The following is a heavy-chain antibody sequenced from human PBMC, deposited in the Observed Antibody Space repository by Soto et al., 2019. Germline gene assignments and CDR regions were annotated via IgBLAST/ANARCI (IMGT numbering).Heavy chain of an antibody. J-gene: IGHJ6*03. CDR1: GYTFTSYG. CDR3: ARGAKTVNYYYYYYMDV. V-gene: IGHV1-69*04. Sequence: ASVKVSCKASGYTFTSYGISWVRQAPGQGLEWMGRISAYLGKANYAQKFQGRVTITADKSTSTAYMELSSLRSEDTAVYYCARGAKTVNYYYYYYMDVWGKGTTVTVSS. D-gene: IGHD4-17*01. CDR2: ISAYLGKA.